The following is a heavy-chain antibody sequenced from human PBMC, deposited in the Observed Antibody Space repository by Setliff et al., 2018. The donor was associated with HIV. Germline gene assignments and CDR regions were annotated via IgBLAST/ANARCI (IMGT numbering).Heavy chain of an antibody. CDR2: IIPKSDAT. CDR3: ARELGEYCSGETCYHHYYFDY. D-gene: IGHD2-15*01. Sequence: SVKVSCKASGGTFTFYGLNWVRQAPGQGLEWMGKIIPKSDATDYAQKFRGRVTITADKSSNTVYLELTSLTSEDTAVYYCARELGEYCSGETCYHHYYFDYWGPGTLVTVSS. V-gene: IGHV1-69*06. CDR1: GGTFTFYG. J-gene: IGHJ4*02.